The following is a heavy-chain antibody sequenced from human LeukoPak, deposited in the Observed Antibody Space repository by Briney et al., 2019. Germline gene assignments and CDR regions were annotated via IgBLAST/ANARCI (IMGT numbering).Heavy chain of an antibody. D-gene: IGHD3-22*01. CDR2: IIPIFGTA. J-gene: IGHJ4*02. Sequence: ASVKVSCKASGGTFSSYAISWVRQAPGQGLEWMGGIIPIFGTANYAQKFQGRVTITADESTSTAYMELSSLRSEDTAVYYCARDLYDGPCYYDSSGYGPFDYWGQGTLVTVSS. V-gene: IGHV1-69*13. CDR3: ARDLYDGPCYYDSSGYGPFDY. CDR1: GGTFSSYA.